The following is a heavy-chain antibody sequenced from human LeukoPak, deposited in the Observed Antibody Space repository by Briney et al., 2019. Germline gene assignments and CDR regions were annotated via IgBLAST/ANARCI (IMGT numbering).Heavy chain of an antibody. V-gene: IGHV1-69*04. CDR1: GGTFSSYA. Sequence: GSSVKVSCKASGGTFSSYAISWVRQAPGQGLEWMGRIIPILGIANYAQKFQGRVTITADKSTSTAYMELSSLRSEDTAVYYCARDNLDLVVVTPFDYWGQGTLVTVSS. J-gene: IGHJ4*02. CDR3: ARDNLDLVVVTPFDY. D-gene: IGHD2-21*02. CDR2: IIPILGIA.